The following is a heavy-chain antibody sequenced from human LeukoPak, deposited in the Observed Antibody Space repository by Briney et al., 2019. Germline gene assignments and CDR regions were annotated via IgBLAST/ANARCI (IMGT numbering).Heavy chain of an antibody. J-gene: IGHJ4*02. CDR3: AVYYYDTSGDYYGY. D-gene: IGHD3-22*01. V-gene: IGHV3-23*01. Sequence: GSLRLSCAASGFTFSSYAMSWVRQAPGKGLEWVSAISGSGGSTYYADSVKGRFTISRDNAKNSLSLQMNSLRAEDTAVYYCAVYYYDTSGDYYGYWGQGTLVTVSS. CDR2: ISGSGGST. CDR1: GFTFSSYA.